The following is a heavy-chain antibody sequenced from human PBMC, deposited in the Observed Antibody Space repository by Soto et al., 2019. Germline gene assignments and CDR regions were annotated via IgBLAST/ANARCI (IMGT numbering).Heavy chain of an antibody. CDR1: GGSITYYY. D-gene: IGHD3-10*01. CDR3: AKLLWLRNGMDV. J-gene: IGHJ6*02. Sequence: TLSLTCNVSGGSITYYYWSWIGQPPGKGLEWIGYVFYTGITNYNPSLESRVTTSVDTSKNQISLKLTSVTAADTAVYYCAKLLWLRNGMDVWGQGTTVTVYS. CDR2: VFYTGIT. V-gene: IGHV4-59*01.